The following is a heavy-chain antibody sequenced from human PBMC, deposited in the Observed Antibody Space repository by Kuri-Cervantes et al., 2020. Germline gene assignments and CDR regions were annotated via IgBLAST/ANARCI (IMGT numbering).Heavy chain of an antibody. J-gene: IGHJ6*02. D-gene: IGHD1-26*01. V-gene: IGHV2-70*11. CDR1: GFSLSTSGMC. Sequence: SGPTLVKPTQTLTLTCTSSGFSLSTSGMCVSWIRQPPGKALEWLARIDWDDDKYYSTSLKTRLTISKDTSKNQVVLTMTNMDPVDTATYYCVRIRRTVGATPAGDGMDVWGQGTTVTVSS. CDR3: VRIRRTVGATPAGDGMDV. CDR2: IDWDDDK.